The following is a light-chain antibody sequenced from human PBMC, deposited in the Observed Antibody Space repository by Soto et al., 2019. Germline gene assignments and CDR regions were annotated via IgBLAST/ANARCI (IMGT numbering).Light chain of an antibody. CDR3: QQYGSSPRT. CDR1: QSVSNNY. V-gene: IGKV3-20*01. CDR2: GAS. J-gene: IGKJ1*01. Sequence: EIVLTQSPGTLSLSPGERATLSYRASQSVSNNYLAWYQQKLGQAPRLLISGASSRATGIPDRFSGSGSGTDFTLTISRLEPEDFAVYYCQQYGSSPRTFGQGTKVEIK.